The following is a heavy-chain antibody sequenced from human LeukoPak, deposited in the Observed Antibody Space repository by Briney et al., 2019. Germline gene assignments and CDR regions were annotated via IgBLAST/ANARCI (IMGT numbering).Heavy chain of an antibody. D-gene: IGHD5-24*01. Sequence: SETLSLTCAVYGGSCDDYYCSWIRHPPGQGLEWIGEIHPHGIFYYNSSLVSRVTISIDTSKTQFSLRLTSVTAADTAFYYCARGRDRSKAGDLWGQGSLVTVSS. CDR3: ARGRDRSKAGDL. CDR1: GGSCDDYY. V-gene: IGHV4-34*01. J-gene: IGHJ5*02. CDR2: IHPHGIF.